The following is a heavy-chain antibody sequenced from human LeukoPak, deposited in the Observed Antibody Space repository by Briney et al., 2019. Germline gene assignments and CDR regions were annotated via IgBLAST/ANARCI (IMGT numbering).Heavy chain of an antibody. V-gene: IGHV4-59*08. D-gene: IGHD6-13*01. J-gene: IGHJ4*02. CDR1: GGSISHYY. CDR3: ARLNVLDSSVLHHFDH. CDR2: INYSVNT. Sequence: SETLSLTCTVSGGSISHYYWSWIRQPPGKGLEWIAYINYSVNTDYNPSLKSRVTISVDTSKNHFSLKLNSVTAADTAVYYCARLNVLDSSVLHHFDHWGQGTLVTVSS.